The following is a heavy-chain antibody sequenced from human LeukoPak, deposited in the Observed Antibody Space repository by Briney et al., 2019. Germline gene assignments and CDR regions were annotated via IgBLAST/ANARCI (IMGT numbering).Heavy chain of an antibody. CDR1: GFTFSSYA. CDR3: ARGGGYYDRTKNAFDI. Sequence: PGRSLRLSCAASGFTFSSYAMHWVRQAPGKGREWVAVISYDGSNKYYADSVKGRFTISRDNSKNTLYLQMNSLRAEDTAVYYCARGGGYYDRTKNAFDIWGQGTMVTVSS. CDR2: ISYDGSNK. V-gene: IGHV3-30*04. J-gene: IGHJ3*02. D-gene: IGHD3-22*01.